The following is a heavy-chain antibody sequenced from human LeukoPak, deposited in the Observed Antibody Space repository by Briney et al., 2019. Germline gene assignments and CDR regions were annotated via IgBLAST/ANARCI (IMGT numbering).Heavy chain of an antibody. CDR3: ARGYPSGYDDYYFDY. CDR2: INPNSGGT. D-gene: IGHD5-12*01. V-gene: IGHV1-2*02. Sequence: GASVKVSCKASGYTFTGYYMHWVRQAPGQGLEWMGWINPNSGGTNYAQKFQGRVTMTRDTSISTAYMELSRLRSDDTAVYYCARGYPSGYDDYYFDYWGQGTLVTVSS. J-gene: IGHJ4*02. CDR1: GYTFTGYY.